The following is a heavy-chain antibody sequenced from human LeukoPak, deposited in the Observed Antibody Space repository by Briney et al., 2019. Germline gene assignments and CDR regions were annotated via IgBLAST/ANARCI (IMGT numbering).Heavy chain of an antibody. CDR3: AREVYGDYIVYYYYMDV. D-gene: IGHD4-17*01. CDR2: ISSSSSYI. Sequence: PGGSLRLSCTASGLIFGDYAMTWVRQAPGKGLEWVSSISSSSSYIYYADSVKGRFTISRDNAKNSLYLQMNSLRAEDTAVYYCAREVYGDYIVYYYYMDVWGKGTTVTVSS. J-gene: IGHJ6*03. V-gene: IGHV3-21*01. CDR1: GLIFGDYA.